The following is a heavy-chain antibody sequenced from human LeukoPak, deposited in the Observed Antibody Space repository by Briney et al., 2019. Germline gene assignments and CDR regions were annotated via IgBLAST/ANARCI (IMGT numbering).Heavy chain of an antibody. Sequence: ASVKVSCKASGYTFTSYAMHWVRQAPGQRLEWMGWINAGNGNTKYSQKFQGRVTITRDTSASTAYMELSSLRSEDTAVHYCARVDGSSSWYPFYDYWGQGTLVTVSS. D-gene: IGHD6-13*01. CDR2: INAGNGNT. CDR1: GYTFTSYA. J-gene: IGHJ4*02. V-gene: IGHV1-3*01. CDR3: ARVDGSSSWYPFYDY.